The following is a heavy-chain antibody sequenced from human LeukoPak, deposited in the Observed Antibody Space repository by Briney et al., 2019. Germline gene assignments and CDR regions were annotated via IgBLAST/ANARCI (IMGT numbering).Heavy chain of an antibody. CDR3: ARDGIAVAGEPDY. V-gene: IGHV4-34*01. CDR1: GGSFSGYY. J-gene: IGHJ4*02. D-gene: IGHD6-19*01. CDR2: INHSGST. Sequence: SETLSLTCAVYGGSFSGYYWSWIRQPPGKGLEWIGEINHSGSTNYNPSLKSRVTISVDTSKNQFSLKLSSVTAADTAVYYCARDGIAVAGEPDYWGQGTLVTVSS.